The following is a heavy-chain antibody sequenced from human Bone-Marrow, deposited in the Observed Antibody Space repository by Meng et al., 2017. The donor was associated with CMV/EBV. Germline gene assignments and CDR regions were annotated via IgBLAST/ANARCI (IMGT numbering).Heavy chain of an antibody. J-gene: IGHJ6*02. Sequence: GSLRLSCSVFGGSFSNDYWSWIRQPPGKGLEWIGYISYTGSTKYNPSLESRVTISLDTSKNQFSLKLSFVTAADTAVYYCVRDVPLTAYDVAAYGMDVWGQGTAVTVSS. V-gene: IGHV4-59*01. CDR3: VRDVPLTAYDVAAYGMDV. D-gene: IGHD2-21*01. CDR2: ISYTGST. CDR1: GGSFSNDY.